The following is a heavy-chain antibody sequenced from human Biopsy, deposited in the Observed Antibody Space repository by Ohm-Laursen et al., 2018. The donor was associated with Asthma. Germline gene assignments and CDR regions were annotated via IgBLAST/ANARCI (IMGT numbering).Heavy chain of an antibody. CDR3: AKDKVGAANSYQYGMDV. Sequence: GSLRLSCTASGFSFSSYAMSWVRQAPGQGLEWVSSVSLNGENTYYTDSVKGRFTISRDNPENTLYLQMSSLGAEDTAIYYCAKDKVGAANSYQYGMDVWGQGTTVTVSS. D-gene: IGHD1-26*01. CDR2: VSLNGENT. V-gene: IGHV3-23*01. CDR1: GFSFSSYA. J-gene: IGHJ6*02.